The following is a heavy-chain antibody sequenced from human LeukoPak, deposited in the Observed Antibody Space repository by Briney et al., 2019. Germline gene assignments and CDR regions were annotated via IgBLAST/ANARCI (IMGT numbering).Heavy chain of an antibody. D-gene: IGHD2-15*01. Sequence: GGSLRLSCAASGFTVSSNYMSWVRQAPGKGLEWVSVIYSGGSTYYADSVKGRFTISRDNSKNTLYLQMNSLRAEDTAVYYCAGGVSRPVGYCSGGSCYYYYYGMDVWGQGTTVTVSS. J-gene: IGHJ6*02. CDR3: AGGVSRPVGYCSGGSCYYYYYGMDV. CDR1: GFTVSSNY. CDR2: IYSGGST. V-gene: IGHV3-66*01.